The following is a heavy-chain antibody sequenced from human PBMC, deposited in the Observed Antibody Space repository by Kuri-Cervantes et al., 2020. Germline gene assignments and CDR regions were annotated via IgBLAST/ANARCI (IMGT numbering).Heavy chain of an antibody. CDR2: IYSGGST. J-gene: IGHJ1*01. V-gene: IGHV3-53*01. CDR3: ASFPSYRLGYFQH. Sequence: GGSLRLSCAAPGFTVSSNYMSWVRQAPGKGLEWVSVIYSGGSTYYADSVKGRFTISRDNSKNTLYLQMNSLRAEDTAVYYCASFPSYRLGYFQHWGQGTLVTVSS. D-gene: IGHD3-16*02. CDR1: GFTVSSNY.